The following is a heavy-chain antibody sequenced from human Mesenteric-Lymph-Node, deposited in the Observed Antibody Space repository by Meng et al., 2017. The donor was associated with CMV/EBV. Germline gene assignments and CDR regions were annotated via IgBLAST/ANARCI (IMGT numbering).Heavy chain of an antibody. CDR1: GGPISSSAYY. CDR3: AREAVFGLGYYGMDV. J-gene: IGHJ6*01. CDR2: IYYIGSA. V-gene: IGHV4-39*07. D-gene: IGHD3/OR15-3a*01. Sequence: GSLRLSCTVSGGPISSSAYYWGWIRQPPGKALEWIGSIYYIGSADYSASLRSRAIISVDTSSNQLSLNLISVTAADTAVYYCAREAVFGLGYYGMDVWGPGTTVTVSS.